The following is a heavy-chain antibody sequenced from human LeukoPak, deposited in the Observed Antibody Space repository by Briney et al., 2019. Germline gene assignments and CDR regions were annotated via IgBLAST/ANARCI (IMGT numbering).Heavy chain of an antibody. J-gene: IGHJ3*02. D-gene: IGHD3-22*01. CDR3: ARDALNYYDSSGYIFHAFDI. V-gene: IGHV4-31*03. Sequence: SETLSLTCTVSGGSISSGGYYWSWIRQHPGKGLEWIGYIYYSGSTYYNPSLKSRVTISVDTSKNQFSLKLSSVTAADTAVYYCARDALNYYDSSGYIFHAFDIWGQGTVVTVSS. CDR1: GGSISSGGYY. CDR2: IYYSGST.